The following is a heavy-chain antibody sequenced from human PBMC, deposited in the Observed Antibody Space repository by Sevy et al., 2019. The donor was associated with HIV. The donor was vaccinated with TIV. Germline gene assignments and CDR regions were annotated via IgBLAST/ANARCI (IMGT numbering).Heavy chain of an antibody. V-gene: IGHV3-23*01. CDR3: AGRRVGDFWSGSVRGPWAGGPLFDY. CDR2: ISHTSESS. CDR1: GFTLSSYV. Sequence: GGSLRLSCAASGFTLSSYVMSWVRHSPGKGLEWVSTISHTSESSNYADSVKGRFTISRYNSKNTLYLQMNSLRVEDTAVYYCAGRRVGDFWSGSVRGPWAGGPLFDYWGQGTLVTVSS. D-gene: IGHD3-3*01. J-gene: IGHJ4*02.